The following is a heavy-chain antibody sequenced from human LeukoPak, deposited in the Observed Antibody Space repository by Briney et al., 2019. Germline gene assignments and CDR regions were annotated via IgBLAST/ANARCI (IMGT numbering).Heavy chain of an antibody. J-gene: IGHJ5*02. CDR2: IIPIFGTA. CDR3: ALGSCSGSYRSWFDP. CDR1: GGTFSSYA. Sequence: SVKVSCKASGGTFSSYAISWVRQAPGQGLEWMGGIIPIFGTANYAQKFQGRVTITADESTSTAYMELSSLRSEDTAVYYCALGSCSGSYRSWFDPWGQGTLVTVSS. V-gene: IGHV1-69*13. D-gene: IGHD1-26*01.